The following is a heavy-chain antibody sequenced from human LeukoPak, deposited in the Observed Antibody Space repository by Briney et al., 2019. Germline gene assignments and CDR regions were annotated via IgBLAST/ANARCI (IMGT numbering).Heavy chain of an antibody. J-gene: IGHJ4*02. CDR2: INTDGTTT. Sequence: GGALRLSCTASGFSFSSYWMHWFRQAPGKGRVWVSRINTDGTTTGYADSVRGRFTISRGNAKNTLYLQMNGLRAEDTAFYYCAKDLTWNTADYWGQGTLVTVSS. D-gene: IGHD1/OR15-1a*01. V-gene: IGHV3-74*01. CDR1: GFSFSSYW. CDR3: AKDLTWNTADY.